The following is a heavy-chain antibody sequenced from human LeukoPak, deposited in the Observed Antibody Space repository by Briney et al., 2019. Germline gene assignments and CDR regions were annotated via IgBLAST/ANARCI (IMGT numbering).Heavy chain of an antibody. CDR2: INPSGGST. D-gene: IGHD6-19*01. CDR1: GYTFTSYY. V-gene: IGHV1-46*01. J-gene: IGHJ6*03. CDR3: AREGIAVAGTGDYYYMDV. Sequence: GASVKVSCKASGYTFTSYYMHWVRQAPGQGLEWMGIINPSGGSTSYAQKFQGRVTMTRDMSTSTVYMELSSLRSEDTAVYYCAREGIAVAGTGDYYYMDVWGKGTTVTVSS.